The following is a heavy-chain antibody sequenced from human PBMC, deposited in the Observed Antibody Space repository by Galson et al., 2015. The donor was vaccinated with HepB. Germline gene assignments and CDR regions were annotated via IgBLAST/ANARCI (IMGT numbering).Heavy chain of an antibody. D-gene: IGHD6-6*01. CDR1: GYTFTSYY. Sequence: SVKVSCKASGYTFTSYYMHWVRQAPGQGLEWMGIINPSGGSTSYAQKFQGRVTMTRDTSTSTVYMELSSLRSEDTAVYYCARERRIAARHNGFDYWGQGTLVTVSS. CDR2: INPSGGST. CDR3: ARERRIAARHNGFDY. V-gene: IGHV1-46*01. J-gene: IGHJ4*02.